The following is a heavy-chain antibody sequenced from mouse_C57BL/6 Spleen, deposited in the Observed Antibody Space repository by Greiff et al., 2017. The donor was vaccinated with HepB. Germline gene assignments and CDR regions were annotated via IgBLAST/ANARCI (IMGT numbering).Heavy chain of an antibody. CDR2: IDPSDSYT. CDR3: ARSHWFAY. Sequence: VKLQESGAELVKPGASVKLSCKASGSTFTSSWMQWVKQRPGQGLEWIGEIDPSDSYTNYNQKFKGKATLTVDTSSSTAYMQLSSLTSEDSAVYYCARSHWFAYWGQGTLVTVSA. J-gene: IGHJ3*01. V-gene: IGHV1-50*01. CDR1: GSTFTSSW.